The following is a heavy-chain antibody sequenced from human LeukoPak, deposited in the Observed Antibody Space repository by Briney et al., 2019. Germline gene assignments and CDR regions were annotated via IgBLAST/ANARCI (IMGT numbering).Heavy chain of an antibody. CDR1: GFTFSSYS. Sequence: GGSLRLSCAASGFTFSSYSMHWGRQAPGKGLEWVAVISYDGSNKYYADSVKSRFTISRDNSKNTLYMQMNSLRAEDTAVYYCATHSQWMGHFDYWGQGTLVTVSS. CDR2: ISYDGSNK. J-gene: IGHJ4*02. V-gene: IGHV3-30*03. D-gene: IGHD6-19*01. CDR3: ATHSQWMGHFDY.